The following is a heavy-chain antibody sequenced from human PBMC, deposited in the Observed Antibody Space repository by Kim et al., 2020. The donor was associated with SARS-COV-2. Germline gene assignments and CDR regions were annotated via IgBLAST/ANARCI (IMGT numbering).Heavy chain of an antibody. D-gene: IGHD5-18*01. CDR2: INSDGSST. J-gene: IGHJ6*04. CDR3: ARVDTAMVTRYYYYYGMDV. V-gene: IGHV3-74*01. CDR1: GFTFSSYW. Sequence: GGSLRLSCAASGFTFSSYWMHWVRQAPGKGLVWVSRINSDGSSTSYADSVKGRFTISRDNAKNTLYLQMNSLRAEDTAVYYCARVDTAMVTRYYYYYGMDVWGKGTTVTVSS.